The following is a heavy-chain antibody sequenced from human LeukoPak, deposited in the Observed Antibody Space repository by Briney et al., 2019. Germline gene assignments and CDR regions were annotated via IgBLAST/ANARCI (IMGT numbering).Heavy chain of an antibody. V-gene: IGHV3-66*02. CDR2: IYGGGST. D-gene: IGHD3-10*01. J-gene: IGHJ4*02. CDR1: GFTVSSNY. CDR3: ASTVSGFGELNN. Sequence: PGGSLRLSCAASGFTVSSNYMTWVRPAPGKGLGWVSVIYGGGSTYYAESVKGRFTISRDNSKNTLYLQMNSLSAEDTAVYYCASTVSGFGELNNWGQGTLVTVSS.